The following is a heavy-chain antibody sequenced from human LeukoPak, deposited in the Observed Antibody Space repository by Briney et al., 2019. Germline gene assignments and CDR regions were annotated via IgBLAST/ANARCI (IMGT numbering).Heavy chain of an antibody. J-gene: IGHJ5*02. V-gene: IGHV3-66*01. CDR1: GFTFSSYA. D-gene: IGHD3-10*01. Sequence: PGGSLRLSCAASGFTFSSYAMGWVRQAPGKGLEWVSVIYSGGSTYYADSVKGRFTISRDNSKNTLYLQMNSLRAEDTAVYYCARDHQATYYYGSGSYNWFDPWGQGTLVTVSS. CDR2: IYSGGST. CDR3: ARDHQATYYYGSGSYNWFDP.